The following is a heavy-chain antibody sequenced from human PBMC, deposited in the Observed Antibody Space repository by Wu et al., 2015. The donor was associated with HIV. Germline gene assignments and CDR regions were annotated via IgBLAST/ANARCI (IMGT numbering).Heavy chain of an antibody. CDR3: ATTTVTTPAGMDV. CDR1: GGTFSSYA. J-gene: IGHJ6*02. D-gene: IGHD4-17*01. CDR2: IIPIFGTA. V-gene: IGHV1-69*13. Sequence: QVQLVQSGAELKRPGSSVKISCQASGGTFSSYAISWVRQAPGQGLEWMGRIIPIFGTANYAQKFQGRVTITADESTSTAYMELSSLRSEDTAVYYCATTTVTTPAGMDVWGQGTTVTVSS.